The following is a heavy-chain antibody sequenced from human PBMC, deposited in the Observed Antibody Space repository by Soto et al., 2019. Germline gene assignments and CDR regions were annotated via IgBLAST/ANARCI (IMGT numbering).Heavy chain of an antibody. J-gene: IGHJ4*02. D-gene: IGHD1-20*01. Sequence: PGGSLRLACAASGFTFSNAWMSWVRQAPGKGLEWVGRIKSKTDGGTTDYAAPVKGRFTISRDDSKNTLYLQMNSLKTEDTAVYYCTTEGITGILTYYFDYWGQGTLVTVSS. V-gene: IGHV3-15*01. CDR2: IKSKTDGGTT. CDR1: GFTFSNAW. CDR3: TTEGITGILTYYFDY.